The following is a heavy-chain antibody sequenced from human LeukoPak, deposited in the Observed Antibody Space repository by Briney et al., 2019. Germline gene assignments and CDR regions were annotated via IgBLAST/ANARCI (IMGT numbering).Heavy chain of an antibody. CDR3: AKDQAPKKKITYCYDSSGYYPYNWFDP. J-gene: IGHJ5*02. V-gene: IGHV3-23*01. D-gene: IGHD3-22*01. Sequence: TGGSLRLSCAASGFTFSSYAMSWVRQAPGKGLEWVSAISGSGGSTYYADSVKGRFTISRDNSKNTLYLQMNSLRAEDTAVYYCAKDQAPKKKITYCYDSSGYYPYNWFDPWGQGTLVTVSS. CDR2: ISGSGGST. CDR1: GFTFSSYA.